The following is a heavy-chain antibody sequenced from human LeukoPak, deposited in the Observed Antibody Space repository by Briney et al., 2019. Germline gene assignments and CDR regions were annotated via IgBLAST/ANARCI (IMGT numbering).Heavy chain of an antibody. CDR2: ISSSSSTI. D-gene: IGHD3-10*01. CDR1: GFAFCSDS. J-gene: IGHJ4*02. Sequence: GGSLRLSCAASGFAFCSDSTRGGRQAPGKGLEWVSYISSSSSTIYYADSVKGRFTISRDNAKNSLYLQMSRLRAEDTAVYYCARDARGSAGCYHVRDFDYWGQGTLVTVSS. CDR3: ARDARGSAGCYHVRDFDY. V-gene: IGHV3-48*01.